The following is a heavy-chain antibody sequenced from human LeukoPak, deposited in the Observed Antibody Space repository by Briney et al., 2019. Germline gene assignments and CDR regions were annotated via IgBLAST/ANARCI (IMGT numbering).Heavy chain of an antibody. D-gene: IGHD3-9*01. Sequence: ASVKVSCKASGYTFTVYYMHWVRQAPGQGLEWMGRINPNSGGTNYAQKLQGRVTMTTDTSTSTAYMELRSLRSDDTAVYYCARGDYDILTGYPDHFDYWGQGTLVTVSS. V-gene: IGHV1-2*06. CDR1: GYTFTVYY. CDR3: ARGDYDILTGYPDHFDY. J-gene: IGHJ4*02. CDR2: INPNSGGT.